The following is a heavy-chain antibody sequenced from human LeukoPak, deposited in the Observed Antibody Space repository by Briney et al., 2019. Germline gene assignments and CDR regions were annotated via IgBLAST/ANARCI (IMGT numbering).Heavy chain of an antibody. J-gene: IGHJ4*02. CDR3: ARERTTVRY. Sequence: GGSLRLSCAASGFTFGDDYMSWIRQAPGKGPEWVSYISSDGSTIFYADSVKGRFSISRDNAKNSLFLQMNSLRAEDTAVYYCARERTTVRYWGQGTLVTVSS. D-gene: IGHD4-17*01. CDR1: GFTFGDDY. V-gene: IGHV3-11*01. CDR2: ISSDGSTI.